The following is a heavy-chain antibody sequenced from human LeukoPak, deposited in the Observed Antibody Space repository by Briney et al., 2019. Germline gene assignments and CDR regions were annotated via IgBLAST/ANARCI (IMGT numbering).Heavy chain of an antibody. CDR2: IYYSGST. V-gene: IGHV4-59*01. J-gene: IGHJ4*02. CDR1: GGSISSYY. CDR3: AREGSGSYWSFDY. Sequence: PSETLSLTCTVSGGSISSYYWSWIRQPPGKGLEWIGYIYYSGSTNYNPSLKSRVTISVDTSKNQFSLKLSSVTAADTAVYYCAREGSGSYWSFDYWGQGTLVTVSS. D-gene: IGHD1-26*01.